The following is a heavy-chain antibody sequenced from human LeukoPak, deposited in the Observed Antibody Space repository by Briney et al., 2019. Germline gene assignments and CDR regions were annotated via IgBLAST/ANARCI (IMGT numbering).Heavy chain of an antibody. CDR1: GFTFSSYG. J-gene: IGHJ3*02. V-gene: IGHV3-30*03. D-gene: IGHD1-26*01. CDR3: WAGATTSDDALDI. CDR2: ISYDGSNK. Sequence: GGSLRLSCAASGFTFSSYGMHWVRQAPGKGLEWVAVISYDGSNKYYADSVKGRFTISRDNSKNTLYLQMNSLRAEDTAVYYSWAGATTSDDALDIWGQGTMVTVSS.